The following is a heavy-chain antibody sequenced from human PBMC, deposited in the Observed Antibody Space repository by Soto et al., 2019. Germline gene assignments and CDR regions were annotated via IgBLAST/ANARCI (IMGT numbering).Heavy chain of an antibody. D-gene: IGHD4-17*01. CDR1: GFTFSRYG. CDR3: VRGDGDFPSSYYFYMDV. Sequence: GGSLRLSCAASGFTFSRYGMHWVRQAPGKGLEWVTVIWSDGSQKYYRDSMKGRFAISRDNSRNTLYLQINNLRVEDTATYYCVRGDGDFPSSYYFYMDVWGKGTTVTVSS. V-gene: IGHV3-33*01. CDR2: IWSDGSQK. J-gene: IGHJ6*03.